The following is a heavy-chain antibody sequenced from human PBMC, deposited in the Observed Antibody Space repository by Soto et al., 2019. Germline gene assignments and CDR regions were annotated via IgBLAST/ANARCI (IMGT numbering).Heavy chain of an antibody. D-gene: IGHD3-9*01. V-gene: IGHV3-23*01. J-gene: IGHJ4*02. CDR1: GFTFSNYA. CDR3: AKGSGVLRYFDWLFPLDY. Sequence: GGSLRLSCAASGFTFSNYAMSWVRQAPGKGLEWVSTISGSGGSKYYADSVKVRFTISRDTSKNTLYLHMNSLRAEDTAVYYCAKGSGVLRYFDWLFPLDYWGQGTLVTVSS. CDR2: ISGSGGSK.